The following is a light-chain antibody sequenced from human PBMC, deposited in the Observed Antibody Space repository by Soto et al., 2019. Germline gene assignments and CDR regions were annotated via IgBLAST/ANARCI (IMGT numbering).Light chain of an antibody. J-gene: IGLJ3*02. V-gene: IGLV2-14*01. Sequence: QSVLTQPASVSGSPGQSITISCTGTSSDVGAYNYVSWYQQHPGKAPKLMIYEVSNRPSGVSNRFSGSKSGNTASLTISGLQAEDEGDYYCSSYTTSSTLEVFGGGTKVTVL. CDR2: EVS. CDR3: SSYTTSSTLEV. CDR1: SSDVGAYNY.